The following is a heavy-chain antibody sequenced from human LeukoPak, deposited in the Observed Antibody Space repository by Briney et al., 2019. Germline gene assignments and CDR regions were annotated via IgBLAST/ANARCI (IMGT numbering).Heavy chain of an antibody. J-gene: IGHJ4*02. D-gene: IGHD3-22*01. Sequence: GGSLRLSCAASGFTFSSYAMSWVRQAPGEGLEWVSAISGSGGSTYYADSVKGRFTISRDNSKNTLYLQMNSLGAEGTAVYYCAKAFYDSLYYFDYWGQGTLVTVSS. CDR2: ISGSGGST. CDR1: GFTFSSYA. V-gene: IGHV3-23*01. CDR3: AKAFYDSLYYFDY.